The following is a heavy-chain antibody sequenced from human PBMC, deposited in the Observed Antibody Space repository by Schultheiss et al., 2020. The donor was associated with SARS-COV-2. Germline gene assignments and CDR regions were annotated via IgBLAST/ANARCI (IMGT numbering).Heavy chain of an antibody. Sequence: GGSLRLSCAASGFTFSSYGMHWVRQAPGKGLEWVAVIWYDGSNKYYADSMQGRFTVSRDNANNSLYLQMNSLRDEDTAVYYCALLHNYDFWSGITFDYWGQGTLVTVSS. CDR3: ALLHNYDFWSGITFDY. J-gene: IGHJ4*02. V-gene: IGHV3-33*03. CDR2: IWYDGSNK. CDR1: GFTFSSYG. D-gene: IGHD3-3*01.